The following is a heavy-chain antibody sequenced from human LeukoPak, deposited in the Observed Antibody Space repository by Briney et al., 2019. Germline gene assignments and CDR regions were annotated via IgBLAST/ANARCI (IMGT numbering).Heavy chain of an antibody. D-gene: IGHD1-26*01. CDR2: ISSSGSHT. V-gene: IGHV3-11*03. CDR1: GSILSDYY. CDR3: ARHPDGSLSLDY. J-gene: IGHJ4*02. Sequence: GGSLRLSCVASGSILSDYYMSGIRQAPGEGLEWVSYISSSGSHTNYADSVTGRFTISRNNAKKSLHLQMNSLRAEDTAVYYCARHPDGSLSLDYWGQGTLVTVSS.